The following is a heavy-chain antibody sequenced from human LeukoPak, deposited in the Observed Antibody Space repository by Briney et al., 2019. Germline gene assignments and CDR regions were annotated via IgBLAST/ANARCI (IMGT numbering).Heavy chain of an antibody. J-gene: IGHJ4*02. V-gene: IGHV4-34*01. CDR3: AREKVGATGRLDY. CDR1: GGSFSPYY. D-gene: IGHD1-26*01. Sequence: SETLSLNCAVYGGSFSPYYWSWIRQSPDKGLEWIGEINHGGSTNYNPSLKSRVTISVDTSKNQFSLQLNSVTPEDTAVYYCAREKVGATGRLDYWGQGTLVTVSS. CDR2: INHGGST.